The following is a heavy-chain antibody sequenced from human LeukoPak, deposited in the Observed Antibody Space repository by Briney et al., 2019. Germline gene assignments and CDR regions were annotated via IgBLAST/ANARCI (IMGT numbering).Heavy chain of an antibody. J-gene: IGHJ4*02. CDR1: GFSFSSYW. V-gene: IGHV3-7*01. Sequence: GALRLSCAASGFSFSSYWMSWVRQAPGRGLEWVANINPDGSNMLYVNSVKGRFTISRDNAKNSLYLQMNNLRAEDTAVYFCVSGFLQWLYWGQGTLVTVSS. CDR3: VSGFLQWLY. D-gene: IGHD3-3*01. CDR2: INPDGSNM.